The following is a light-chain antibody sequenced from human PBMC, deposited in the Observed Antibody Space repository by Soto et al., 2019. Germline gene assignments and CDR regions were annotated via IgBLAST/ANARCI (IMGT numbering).Light chain of an antibody. J-gene: IGKJ2*01. CDR3: QQYNKWPPYT. V-gene: IGKV3-15*01. CDR2: GAS. Sequence: EIVMTQSPATLSVSPGERATLSCRASQSVSSNLAWYQQKPGQAPRLLIYGASTRATGIPARFSGSGSGTXXXXTISSLQSEDFAVYYCQQYNKWPPYTFGQGTKLEIK. CDR1: QSVSSN.